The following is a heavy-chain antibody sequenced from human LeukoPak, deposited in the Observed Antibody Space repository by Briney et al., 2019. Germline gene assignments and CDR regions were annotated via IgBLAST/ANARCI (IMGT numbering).Heavy chain of an antibody. V-gene: IGHV3-53*01. CDR2: IYSGGST. CDR1: GFTVSSNY. J-gene: IGHJ4*02. Sequence: GGSLRLSCAASGFTVSSNYMSWVRQAPGKGLEWVSVIYSGGSTYYADSVKGRFTISRDNSKNTQYLQMNSLRAEDTAVYYCARAAAGIIRYGFDYWGQGTLVTVSS. CDR3: ARAAAGIIRYGFDY. D-gene: IGHD6-13*01.